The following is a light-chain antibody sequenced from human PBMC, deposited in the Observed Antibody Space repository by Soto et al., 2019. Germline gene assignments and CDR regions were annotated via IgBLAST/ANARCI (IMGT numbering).Light chain of an antibody. Sequence: EIVLIQSPATLSLSPGERATLSCRASQSISRSLAWYQQKPGQAPRLLISDASTRATGIPARFSGSGSGTEFTLTISSLQSEDFALYYCHQYNSWPPGTFGQGTKVDIK. J-gene: IGKJ2*01. V-gene: IGKV3-15*01. CDR3: HQYNSWPPGT. CDR1: QSISRS. CDR2: DAS.